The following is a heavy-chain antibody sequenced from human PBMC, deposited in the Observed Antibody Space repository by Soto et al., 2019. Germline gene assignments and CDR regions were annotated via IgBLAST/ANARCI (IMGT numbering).Heavy chain of an antibody. D-gene: IGHD6-13*01. Sequence: SVKVSCKASGGTFSSYAISWVRQAPGQGLEWMGGIIPIFGTANYAQKFQGRVTITADESTSTAYMELSSLRSEDTAVYYCVSTGAAAVSYYFDYWGQGTLVTVSS. CDR3: VSTGAAAVSYYFDY. V-gene: IGHV1-69*13. J-gene: IGHJ4*02. CDR1: GGTFSSYA. CDR2: IIPIFGTA.